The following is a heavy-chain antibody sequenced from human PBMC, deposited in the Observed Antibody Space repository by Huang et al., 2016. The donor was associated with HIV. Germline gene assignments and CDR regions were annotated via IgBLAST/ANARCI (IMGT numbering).Heavy chain of an antibody. J-gene: IGHJ4*02. V-gene: IGHV1-8*01. D-gene: IGHD6-19*01. CDR1: GYIFSNYD. CDR2: LNPNSGKT. CDR3: ARLTSGWYQDY. Sequence: QVQLVQSGPEVKKPGASVKVSCQTSGYIFSNYDINWVRQAPGKGLQWMGWLNPNSGKTDYGQNFQGRVTLTRSTSTGAAYMVLNSLTSQDTAVYYCARLTSGWYQDYWGQGTLVTVSS.